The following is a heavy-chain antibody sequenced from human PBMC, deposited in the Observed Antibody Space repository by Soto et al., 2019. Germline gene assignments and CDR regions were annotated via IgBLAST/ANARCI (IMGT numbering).Heavy chain of an antibody. CDR3: ARRSVVVPALSAFDI. V-gene: IGHV5-51*01. CDR1: GYSFTSYW. Sequence: GESLKISCKGSGYSFTSYWIGWVRQMPGKGLEWMGIIYPGDSDTRYSPSFQGQVTISADKSISTAYLQWSSLKASDTAMYYCARRSVVVPALSAFDIWGQGTMVTVSS. D-gene: IGHD2-2*01. J-gene: IGHJ3*02. CDR2: IYPGDSDT.